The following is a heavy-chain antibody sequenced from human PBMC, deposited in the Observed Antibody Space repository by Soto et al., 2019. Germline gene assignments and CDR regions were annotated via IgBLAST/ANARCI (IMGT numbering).Heavy chain of an antibody. Sequence: PSETLSLTCTVSGGSISSSSYYWGWIRQPPWKGLEWIGSIYYSGSTYYNPSLKSRVTISVDTSKNQFSLKLSSVTAADTAVYYCASRVGSSSWANYYYGMDVWGQGXTVTVYS. CDR2: IYYSGST. V-gene: IGHV4-39*01. CDR1: GGSISSSSYY. J-gene: IGHJ6*02. D-gene: IGHD6-13*01. CDR3: ASRVGSSSWANYYYGMDV.